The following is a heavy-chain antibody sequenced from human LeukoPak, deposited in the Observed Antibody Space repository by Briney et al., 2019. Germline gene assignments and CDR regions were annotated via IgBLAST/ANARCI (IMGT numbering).Heavy chain of an antibody. J-gene: IGHJ4*02. CDR3: ARELVEDYYGSGSYYPLDY. D-gene: IGHD3-10*01. Sequence: GGSLRLSCAASGFTFSSYWMHWVRQAPGKGLVWVSRINSDGSSTSYADSVKGRFTISRDNAKNTLYLQMNSLRAEDTAVYYCARELVEDYYGSGSYYPLDYWGQGTLVTVSS. V-gene: IGHV3-74*01. CDR1: GFTFSSYW. CDR2: INSDGSST.